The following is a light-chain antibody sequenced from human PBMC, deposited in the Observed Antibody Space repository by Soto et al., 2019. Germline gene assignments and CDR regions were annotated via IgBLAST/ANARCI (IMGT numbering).Light chain of an antibody. CDR2: GAS. Sequence: EMVLTQSPGTLSLSPGDRATLSCRASQSVSNDYVAWVQQKPGLAPRLLIYGASTRATGIPARLSGSGSGTEFTLTISSLQSEDSAVYYCHQYNNWPPAFGGGTKVDIK. J-gene: IGKJ4*01. V-gene: IGKV3-15*01. CDR3: HQYNNWPPA. CDR1: QSVSND.